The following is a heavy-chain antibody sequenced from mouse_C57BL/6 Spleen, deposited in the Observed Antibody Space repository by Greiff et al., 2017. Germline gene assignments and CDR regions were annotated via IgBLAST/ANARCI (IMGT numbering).Heavy chain of an antibody. CDR3: TDDYDVYFDY. V-gene: IGHV6-3*01. D-gene: IGHD2-4*01. CDR2: IRLKSDNYAT. CDR1: GFTFSNYW. J-gene: IGHJ2*01. Sequence: EVKLEESGGGLVQPGGSMKLSCVASGFTFSNYWMNWVRQSPEKGLEWVAQIRLKSDNYATHYAESVKGRFTISRDDSKSSVYLQMNNLRAEDTGIYYCTDDYDVYFDYWGQGTTLTVSS.